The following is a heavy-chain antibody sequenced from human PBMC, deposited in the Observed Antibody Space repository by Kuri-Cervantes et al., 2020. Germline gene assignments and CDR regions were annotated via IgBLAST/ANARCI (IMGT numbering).Heavy chain of an antibody. V-gene: IGHV3-7*01. J-gene: IGHJ5*02. D-gene: IGHD3-16*02. CDR1: GFTFSSYA. Sequence: GESLKIPCEASGFTFSSYAMHWVRQAPGKGLEWVANIKQDGSEKYYVDSVKGRFTISRDNAKNSLYLQMNRLRAEDTAVYYCARDISADWFDPWGQGTLVTVSS. CDR3: ARDISADWFDP. CDR2: IKQDGSEK.